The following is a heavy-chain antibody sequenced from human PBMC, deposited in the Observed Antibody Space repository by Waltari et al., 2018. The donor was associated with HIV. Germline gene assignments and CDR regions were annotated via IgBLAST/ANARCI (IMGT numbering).Heavy chain of an antibody. J-gene: IGHJ3*01. Sequence: QIQLVQSGPEVRKPGASVKVSCKTSGYTFSSSGISWVRQAPGQGLEWMGWIIASNGDRNYQQNFQDRVTMTTDTSTRTAYMELRSLRSDDTAVYYCATTVSDIDLWGQGTLVAVSS. CDR3: ATTVSDIDL. CDR1: GYTFSSSG. CDR2: IIASNGDR. V-gene: IGHV1-18*01. D-gene: IGHD4-17*01.